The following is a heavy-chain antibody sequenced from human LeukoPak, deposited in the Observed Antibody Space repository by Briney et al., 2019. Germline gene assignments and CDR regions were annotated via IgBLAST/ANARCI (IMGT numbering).Heavy chain of an antibody. V-gene: IGHV3-11*01. CDR1: GFTFSDYY. CDR2: ISSSGSSI. CDR3: ARVKWFGELFFDY. J-gene: IGHJ4*02. D-gene: IGHD3-10*01. Sequence: GGSLRLSCAASGFTFSDYYMSWIRQAPGKGLEWVSYISSSGSSIYYADSVKGRFTISRDNAKNSLYLQMNSLRAEDTAVYYCARVKWFGELFFDYWAREPWSPSPQ.